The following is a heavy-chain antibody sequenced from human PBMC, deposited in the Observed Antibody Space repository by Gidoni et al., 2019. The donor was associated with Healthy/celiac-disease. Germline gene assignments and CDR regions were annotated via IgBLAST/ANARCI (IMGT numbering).Heavy chain of an antibody. CDR2: INPSGGIT. J-gene: IGHJ6*02. Sequence: QVQLVQSGAEVKKPGASVKVSCKASGYTFTSYYMHWVRQAPGQGLEWMGIINPSGGITSYAQKFQGRVTMTRDTSPSTVYMELSSRRSEDTAVYYCARDLITMVRGVIIGRGYYGMDVWGQGTTVTVSS. CDR3: ARDLITMVRGVIIGRGYYGMDV. V-gene: IGHV1-46*01. D-gene: IGHD3-10*01. CDR1: GYTFTSYY.